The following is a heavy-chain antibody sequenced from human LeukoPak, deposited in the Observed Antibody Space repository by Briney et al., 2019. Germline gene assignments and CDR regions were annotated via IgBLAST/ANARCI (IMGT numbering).Heavy chain of an antibody. J-gene: IGHJ4*02. Sequence: PSETLSLTCTVSGGSISSSSYYWGWIRQPPGKGLEWIGSIYYSGSTYYNPSLKSRVTISVDTSKNHFSLKLSSVTAADTAVYSCARSIIGTRSKFDYWGQGTLVTVSS. CDR3: ARSIIGTRSKFDY. CDR1: GGSISSSSYY. CDR2: IYYSGST. D-gene: IGHD1/OR15-1a*01. V-gene: IGHV4-39*02.